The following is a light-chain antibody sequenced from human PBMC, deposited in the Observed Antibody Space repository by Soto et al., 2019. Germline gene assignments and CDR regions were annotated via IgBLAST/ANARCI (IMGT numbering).Light chain of an antibody. J-gene: IGKJ5*01. CDR3: QQYYSTPSFT. CDR1: QSVSKY. V-gene: IGKV3-11*01. Sequence: IVLTQSPSTLSLSPGERATLSCRASQSVSKYLAWYQQKPGQAPRLLIYNASNRATGIPVRFSGSGSGTDFTLTISSLQAEDVAVYYCQQYYSTPSFTFGQGTRLEIK. CDR2: NAS.